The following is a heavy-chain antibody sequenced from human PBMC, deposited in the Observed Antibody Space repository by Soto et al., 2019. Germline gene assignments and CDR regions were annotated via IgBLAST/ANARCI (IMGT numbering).Heavy chain of an antibody. Sequence: QVQLVQSGAEVKKPGSSVKVSCKASGGTFSIYAISWVRQAPGQGLEWMGGIIPIFGTANYAQKFQGRVTITADESTSTAYMELSSLRSEDTSVYYCARDWAGATGRDYYYYGMDVWGQGTTVTVSS. CDR3: ARDWAGATGRDYYYYGMDV. D-gene: IGHD1-26*01. CDR1: GGTFSIYA. J-gene: IGHJ6*02. V-gene: IGHV1-69*01. CDR2: IIPIFGTA.